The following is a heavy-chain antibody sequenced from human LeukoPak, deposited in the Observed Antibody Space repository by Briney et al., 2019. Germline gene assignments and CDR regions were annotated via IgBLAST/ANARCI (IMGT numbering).Heavy chain of an antibody. J-gene: IGHJ4*02. CDR1: GGYITTSNYY. D-gene: IGHD3-16*01. Sequence: PSETLSLTCTVSGGYITTSNYYWGWIRQPPGKGLEWIGNIDYSGSTYYNPSLKSRVSLSIDTSMNQFSLKVNSLTVADTAVYYCARFFYYDASRTPFWGEGSLVAVSS. V-gene: IGHV4-39*01. CDR3: ARFFYYDASRTPF. CDR2: IDYSGST.